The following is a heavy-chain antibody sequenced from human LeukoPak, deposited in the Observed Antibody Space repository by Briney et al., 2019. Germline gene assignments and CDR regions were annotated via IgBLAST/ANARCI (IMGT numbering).Heavy chain of an antibody. D-gene: IGHD5-12*01. V-gene: IGHV4-59*01. CDR1: GGSISPYY. CDR3: ARDSSGYDSGWYFDL. Sequence: PSETLSLTCTVSGGSISPYYWSWIRQPPGEGLEWIGYIHYSGRTDYNPSLNSRVTITVDMSKNQFSLKLTSVIAADTAVYYCARDSSGYDSGWYFDLWGRGTLVTVSS. J-gene: IGHJ2*01. CDR2: IHYSGRT.